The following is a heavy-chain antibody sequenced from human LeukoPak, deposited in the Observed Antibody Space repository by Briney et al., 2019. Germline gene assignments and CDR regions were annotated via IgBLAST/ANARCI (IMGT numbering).Heavy chain of an antibody. D-gene: IGHD6-19*01. J-gene: IGHJ4*02. Sequence: ASVKVSCKASGYTFTSSALDWVRQAPGQGLEWMGWINTNTGNPTYAQGFTGRFVFSLDTSVSTAYLHISSLEAEDTAIYYCATDLKKGDSGCFDYWGQGTLVTVSS. CDR1: GYTFTSSA. CDR3: ATDLKKGDSGCFDY. V-gene: IGHV7-4-1*02. CDR2: INTNTGNP.